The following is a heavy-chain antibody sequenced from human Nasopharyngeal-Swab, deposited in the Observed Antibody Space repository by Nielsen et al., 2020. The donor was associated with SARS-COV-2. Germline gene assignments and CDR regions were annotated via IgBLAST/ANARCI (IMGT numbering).Heavy chain of an antibody. V-gene: IGHV6-1*01. CDR1: GDSVSSNSAA. CDR3: ARDNNWNDRAEDAFDI. CDR2: TYYRSKWYN. J-gene: IGHJ3*02. D-gene: IGHD1-1*01. Sequence: SETLSLTCAISGDSVSSNSAAWNWIRQSPSRGLEWLGRTYYRSKWYNDYAVSVKSRITLNPDTSKNQFSLQLNSLTPEDTAVYYCARDNNWNDRAEDAFDIWGQGTMVTVSS.